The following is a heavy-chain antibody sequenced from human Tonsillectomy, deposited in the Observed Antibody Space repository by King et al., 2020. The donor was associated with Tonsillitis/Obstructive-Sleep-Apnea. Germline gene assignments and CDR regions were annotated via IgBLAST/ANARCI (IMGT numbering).Heavy chain of an antibody. CDR1: GYTFTGYY. CDR2: INPNSGDT. Sequence: LQLVQSGAEVKKPGASVKVSCKASGYTFTGYYMHWVRQAPGRGLEWMGWINPNSGDTNFAQKFQGRVTMTRDTSISTAYMELSRLRSDDTAVYYCAGVGFCTNGVCYSRGHYYYGMDVWGQGTTVTVSS. J-gene: IGHJ6*02. D-gene: IGHD2-8*01. V-gene: IGHV1-2*02. CDR3: AGVGFCTNGVCYSRGHYYYGMDV.